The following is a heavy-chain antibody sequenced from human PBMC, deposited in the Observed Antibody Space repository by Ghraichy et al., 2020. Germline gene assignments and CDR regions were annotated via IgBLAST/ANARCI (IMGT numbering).Heavy chain of an antibody. CDR2: IYYSGST. J-gene: IGHJ4*02. CDR1: GGSISSYY. Sequence: SETLSLTCTVSGGSISSYYWSWIRQPPGKGLEWIGYIYYSGSTNYNPSLKSRVTISVDTSKNQFSLKLSSVTAADTAVYYCASTAIAARQPYYFDYWGQGTLVTVSS. CDR3: ASTAIAARQPYYFDY. D-gene: IGHD6-6*01. V-gene: IGHV4-59*01.